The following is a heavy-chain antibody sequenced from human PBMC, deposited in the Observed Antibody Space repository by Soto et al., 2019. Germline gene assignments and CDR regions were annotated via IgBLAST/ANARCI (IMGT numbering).Heavy chain of an antibody. Sequence: PSLKVSCKAHGYTFTSYGTRWVGQSPGQGLGWMGCISAYNGNTNYAQKLQVRVTMTTDTSTSTAHMELRSLRSDDTAVYYCETDQGYCSGGSCYYYYGMDVWGQGTKVTVS. D-gene: IGHD2-15*01. V-gene: IGHV1-18*01. J-gene: IGHJ6*02. CDR1: GYTFTSYG. CDR3: ETDQGYCSGGSCYYYYGMDV. CDR2: ISAYNGNT.